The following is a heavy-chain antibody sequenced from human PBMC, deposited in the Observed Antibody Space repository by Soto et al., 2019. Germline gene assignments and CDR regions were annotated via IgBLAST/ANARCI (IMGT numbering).Heavy chain of an antibody. CDR2: IHSSGST. Sequence: PSETLALSCTFYGGSISILYWSWFRQPPGKGLEWIGYIHSSGSTNYNPSLKSRVTISVDTSKNQFSLKLTSVTAADTAVYYCGRGGWSVDSWGQGTMVTVSS. V-gene: IGHV4-59*11. J-gene: IGHJ4*02. CDR3: GRGGWSVDS. CDR1: GGSISILY. D-gene: IGHD6-19*01.